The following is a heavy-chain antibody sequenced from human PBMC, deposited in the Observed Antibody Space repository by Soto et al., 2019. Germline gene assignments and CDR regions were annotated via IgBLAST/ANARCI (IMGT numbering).Heavy chain of an antibody. CDR2: ISSSSSVT. V-gene: IGHV3-48*01. CDR1: GFTFSSYS. Sequence: PGGSLRLSCAASGFTFSSYSMNWVRQAPGKGLEWVSYISSSSSVTYYADSVKGRFTISRDNSKNTLYLQMNSLRAEDTADYYCAKGSRDSRPYYFDYWGQGTPVTVSS. J-gene: IGHJ4*02. CDR3: AKGSRDSRPYYFDY. D-gene: IGHD3-3*01.